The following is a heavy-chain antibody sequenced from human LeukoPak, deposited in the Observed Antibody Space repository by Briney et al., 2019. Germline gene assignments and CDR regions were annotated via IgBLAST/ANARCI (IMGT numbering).Heavy chain of an antibody. V-gene: IGHV3-15*07. CDR1: GFTFSNAW. CDR3: TTDSNSASSGWYDAFDI. D-gene: IGHD6-19*01. CDR2: IKSKTDGGTT. J-gene: IGHJ3*02. Sequence: GGSLRLSCAASGFTFSNAWMNWVRQAPGKGLEWVGRIKSKTDGGTTDYAAPVKGRFTISRDDSKNTLYLQMNSLKTEDTAVYYCTTDSNSASSGWYDAFDIWGRGTMVTVSS.